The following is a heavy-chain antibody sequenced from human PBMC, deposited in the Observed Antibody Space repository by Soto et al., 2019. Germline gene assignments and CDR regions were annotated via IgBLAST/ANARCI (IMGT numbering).Heavy chain of an antibody. CDR1: GYTFSSYG. D-gene: IGHD2-21*02. Sequence: QVQLVQSGTEVKKPGASVKVSCKASGYTFSSYGITWVRQAPGQGLEWMGWISSYNGNTKYAQKFQGRVTMTTDTSTSTAYMEFRSLRSDDTAVYYCGRDHRGGNSGGRFDPWGQGTLVTVSS. V-gene: IGHV1-18*01. CDR3: GRDHRGGNSGGRFDP. J-gene: IGHJ5*02. CDR2: ISSYNGNT.